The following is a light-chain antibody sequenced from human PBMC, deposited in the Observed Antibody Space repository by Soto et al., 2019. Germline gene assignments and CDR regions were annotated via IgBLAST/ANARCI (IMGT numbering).Light chain of an antibody. CDR1: NSNIGTNS. Sequence: QSVLTQPPSASGTPGQRVTISCSGSNSNIGTNSMNWYQQLPGTAPKLLIHSNNQRPSGVPDRFSGFKSGTSASLAISGLQSEDEADYYCAAWDGSLNGWVFGGGTKLTVL. J-gene: IGLJ3*02. CDR3: AAWDGSLNGWV. CDR2: SNN. V-gene: IGLV1-44*01.